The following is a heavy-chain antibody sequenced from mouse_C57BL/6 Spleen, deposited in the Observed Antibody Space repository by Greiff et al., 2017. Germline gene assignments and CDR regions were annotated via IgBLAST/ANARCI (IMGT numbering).Heavy chain of an antibody. CDR2: IDPSDSST. V-gene: IGHV1-69*01. Sequence: QVQLQQPGAELVMPGASVKLSCKASGYTFTSYWMHWVKQRPGQGLEWIGEIDPSDSSTNYNQKFKGKSTLTVDKASSTAYMQLSSLTSEDSAVYYRARRGNYYGAFDYWGQGTTLTVSS. D-gene: IGHD1-1*01. CDR1: GYTFTSYW. CDR3: ARRGNYYGAFDY. J-gene: IGHJ2*01.